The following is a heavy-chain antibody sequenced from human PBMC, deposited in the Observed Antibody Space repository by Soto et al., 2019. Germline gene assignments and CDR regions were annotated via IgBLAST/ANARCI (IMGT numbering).Heavy chain of an antibody. V-gene: IGHV4-31*03. Sequence: SETLSLTCTVSGGSISSGGYYWSWIRQHPGKGLEWIGYIYYSGSTYYNPSLKSRVTISVDTSKNQFSLKLSSVTAADTAVYYCARVEADLYGSGRYFDYWGQGTLVTVSS. CDR1: GGSISSGGYY. CDR3: ARVEADLYGSGRYFDY. J-gene: IGHJ4*02. D-gene: IGHD3-10*01. CDR2: IYYSGST.